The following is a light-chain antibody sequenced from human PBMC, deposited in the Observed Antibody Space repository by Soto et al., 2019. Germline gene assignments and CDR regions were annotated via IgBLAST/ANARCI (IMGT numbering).Light chain of an antibody. CDR3: QNYIGAPWT. CDR1: QGISTY. Sequence: DIQMTQSPSSLSASVGDRVTITCRASQGISTYLVWYQQKPGTVPKLLIFAASTLQSGVPSRFSGSGSWTDFTLTISSLQPEDVATYYCQNYIGAPWTFGQGTNVEIK. V-gene: IGKV1-27*01. J-gene: IGKJ1*01. CDR2: AAS.